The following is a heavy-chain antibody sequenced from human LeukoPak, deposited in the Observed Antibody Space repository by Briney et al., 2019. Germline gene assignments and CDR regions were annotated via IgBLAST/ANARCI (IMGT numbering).Heavy chain of an antibody. CDR2: ISGSGGST. Sequence: GGSLRLSCAASGFTFSSYVMSWVRQAPGKGLEWVSGISGSGGSTYYADSVKGRFTISRDNSKNTLYLQMTRLRAEDTAVYYCAKSPIIAARSLFDYWGQGTLVTVSS. V-gene: IGHV3-23*01. CDR1: GFTFSSYV. CDR3: AKSPIIAARSLFDY. D-gene: IGHD6-6*01. J-gene: IGHJ4*02.